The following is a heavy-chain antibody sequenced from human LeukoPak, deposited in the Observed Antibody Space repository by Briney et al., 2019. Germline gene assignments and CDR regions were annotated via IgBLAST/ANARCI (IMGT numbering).Heavy chain of an antibody. CDR3: ARLEITFGGVIAA. Sequence: SETLSLTCTVSGGSISSGSYYWSWIRQPAGKGLEWIGRIYTSGSTNYNPSLKSRVTISVDTSKNQFSLKLSSVTAADTAVYYCARLEITFGGVIAAWGQGTLVTVSS. V-gene: IGHV4-61*02. CDR1: GGSISSGSYY. D-gene: IGHD3-16*02. J-gene: IGHJ5*02. CDR2: IYTSGST.